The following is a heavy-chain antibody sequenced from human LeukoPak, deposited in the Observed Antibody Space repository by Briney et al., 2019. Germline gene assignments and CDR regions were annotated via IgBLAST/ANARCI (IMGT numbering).Heavy chain of an antibody. CDR2: INPNSGGT. V-gene: IGHV1-2*02. CDR1: GYTFTGYY. Sequence: GSVKVSCKASGYTFTGYYMHWVRQAPGQGLEWMGWINPNSGGTNYAQKFQGRVTMTRDTSISTAYMELSRLRSDDTAVYYCARPVNVLMVYANWFDPWGQGTLVTVSS. D-gene: IGHD2-8*01. J-gene: IGHJ5*02. CDR3: ARPVNVLMVYANWFDP.